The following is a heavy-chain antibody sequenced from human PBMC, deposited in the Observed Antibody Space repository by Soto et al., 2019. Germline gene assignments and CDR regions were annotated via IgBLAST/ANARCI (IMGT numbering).Heavy chain of an antibody. J-gene: IGHJ4*02. Sequence: EVQLLESGGGLVQPGGSLRLSCAASGFTFSSYAMSWVRQAPGKGLEWVSAISGSGGSTYYADSVKGRFTISRDNSKNTLYLQMNSLRAEDTAVYYCAKAGDTPVIAVAPGEVVYYWGQGTLVTVSS. CDR1: GFTFSSYA. D-gene: IGHD6-19*01. CDR2: ISGSGGST. CDR3: AKAGDTPVIAVAPGEVVYY. V-gene: IGHV3-23*01.